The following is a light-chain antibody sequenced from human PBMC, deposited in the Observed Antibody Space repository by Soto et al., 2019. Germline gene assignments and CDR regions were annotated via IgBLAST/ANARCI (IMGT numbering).Light chain of an antibody. J-gene: IGKJ1*01. CDR3: QQYSSYSLT. CDR2: DAS. CDR1: QSIRNS. V-gene: IGKV1-5*01. Sequence: DIQMTQSPSTLSASIGDRVTLTCRASQSIRNSLAWYQQKPGQAPRLLIFDASRLESGVPSRLSGSGSGTEFTLTISSLQPDDFATYYCQQYSSYSLTLGQGTKVEFK.